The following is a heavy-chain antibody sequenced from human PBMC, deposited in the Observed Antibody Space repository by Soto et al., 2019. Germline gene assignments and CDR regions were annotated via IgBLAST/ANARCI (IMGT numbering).Heavy chain of an antibody. CDR1: GGSISGYH. D-gene: IGHD2-21*02. Sequence: QVQLRESGPGLVKASETLSLTCTVSGGSISGYHWSWIRQTPGKGLEWIGKIYPSGSTDYNPSLNSPVIISADTSKNQVSLKRSPVTAADTAIYYCARLLGTAVFDHWGQGTLVTVSS. J-gene: IGHJ4*02. V-gene: IGHV4-4*09. CDR3: ARLLGTAVFDH. CDR2: IYPSGST.